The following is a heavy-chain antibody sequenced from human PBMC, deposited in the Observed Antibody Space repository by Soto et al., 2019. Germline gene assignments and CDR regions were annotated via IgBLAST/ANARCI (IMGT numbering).Heavy chain of an antibody. D-gene: IGHD5-12*01. J-gene: IGHJ4*02. V-gene: IGHV4-30-4*07. CDR2: VYQSGRT. CDR1: GAYVSSAGYS. CDR3: ARGQSIVAAIDYFDY. Sequence: SETLSLTCSVSGAYVSSAGYSWSWIRQPPGKGLEWIGYVYQSGRTYGSVTTSYNPSLKSRVTISVDRSTNQFSLKLISVTAADTAVYFCARGQSIVAAIDYFDYWGQGSLVTVSS.